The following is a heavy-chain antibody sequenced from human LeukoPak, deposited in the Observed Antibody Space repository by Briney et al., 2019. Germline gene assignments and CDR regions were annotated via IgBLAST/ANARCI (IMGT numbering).Heavy chain of an antibody. CDR2: IIPIFGTA. V-gene: IGHV1-69*05. D-gene: IGHD6-13*01. CDR3: ARVLGGSSSWYFPPAPPDY. Sequence: SVKVSCKASGGTFSSYAISWVRQAPGQGLEWMGGIIPIFGTANHAQKFQGRVTITTDESTSTAYMELSSLRSEDTAVYYCARVLGGSSSWYFPPAPPDYWGQGTLVTVSS. J-gene: IGHJ4*02. CDR1: GGTFSSYA.